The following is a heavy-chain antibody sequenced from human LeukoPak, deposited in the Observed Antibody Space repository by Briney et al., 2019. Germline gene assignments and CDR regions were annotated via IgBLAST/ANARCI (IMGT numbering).Heavy chain of an antibody. D-gene: IGHD2-21*02. CDR1: GFSLSSYA. CDR3: ARDYCGGDCYVDY. V-gene: IGHV3-30-3*01. Sequence: PGRSLRLSCAASGFSLSSYAIHWVRQAPGKWGEWGAIISYDGTKAYYGDSVKGRFTISRDNSKNTVYLQMNRLRAEDTAVYYCARDYCGGDCYVDYWGQGTLVTVSS. CDR2: ISYDGTKA. J-gene: IGHJ4*02.